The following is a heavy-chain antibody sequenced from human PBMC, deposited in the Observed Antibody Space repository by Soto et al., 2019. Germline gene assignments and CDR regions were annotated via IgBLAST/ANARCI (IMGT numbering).Heavy chain of an antibody. Sequence: QVQLQESGPGLVKPSETLSLTCTVSGGSVSSGSYYWSWIRQPPGKGLEWIGYIYYSGSTNYNPSLKIPVTISVDTSKNPFSLKLSSVTAADTAVYYCARGEGSGWSPRFDYWGQGPLVTVSS. CDR3: ARGEGSGWSPRFDY. J-gene: IGHJ4*02. V-gene: IGHV4-61*01. CDR2: IYYSGST. D-gene: IGHD6-19*01. CDR1: GGSVSSGSYY.